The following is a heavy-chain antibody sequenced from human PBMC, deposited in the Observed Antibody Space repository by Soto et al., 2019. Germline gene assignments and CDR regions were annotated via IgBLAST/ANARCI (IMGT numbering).Heavy chain of an antibody. Sequence: QVQLQESGPGLVKPSQTLSLTCTVSGGSISSGDYYWSWIRQPPGKGLEWIGYIYYSGSTYYNPSLKSRVTISVDTSQNQFSLKLSSVTAADTAVYYCASAMVVTQNWFDPWGQGTLVTVSS. D-gene: IGHD2-21*02. CDR3: ASAMVVTQNWFDP. J-gene: IGHJ5*02. V-gene: IGHV4-30-4*01. CDR1: GGSISSGDYY. CDR2: IYYSGST.